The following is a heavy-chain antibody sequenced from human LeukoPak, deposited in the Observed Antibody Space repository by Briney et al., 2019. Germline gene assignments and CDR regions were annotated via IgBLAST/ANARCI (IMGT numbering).Heavy chain of an antibody. CDR2: TNPSGGST. CDR1: GYTFTSYY. J-gene: IGHJ4*02. V-gene: IGHV1-46*01. CDR3: ARGPNGYSGYDSLGFDY. D-gene: IGHD5-12*01. Sequence: ASVKVSCKASGYTFTSYYVHWVRQAPGQGLEWMGITNPSGGSTSYAQKFQGRVTMTRDTSTSTVYMELSSLRSEDTAVYYCARGPNGYSGYDSLGFDYWGQGTLVTVSS.